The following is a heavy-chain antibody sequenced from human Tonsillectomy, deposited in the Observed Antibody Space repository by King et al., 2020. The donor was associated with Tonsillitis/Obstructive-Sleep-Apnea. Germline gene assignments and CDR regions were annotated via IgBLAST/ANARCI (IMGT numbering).Heavy chain of an antibody. V-gene: IGHV3-11*05. CDR3: AGGVGHLGGSRDL. J-gene: IGHJ5*02. D-gene: IGHD2-15*01. CDR1: GFSFSDYY. Sequence: VQLVESGGGLVKPGGSLRLSCAASGFSFSDYYMSWIRQAPGKGLQWVSFISGGRSYTDFADSVKGRFTISRDNAKNSLYLQMNSLRVDDTAVYYCAGGVGHLGGSRDLWGQGTLVTVSS. CDR2: ISGGRSYT.